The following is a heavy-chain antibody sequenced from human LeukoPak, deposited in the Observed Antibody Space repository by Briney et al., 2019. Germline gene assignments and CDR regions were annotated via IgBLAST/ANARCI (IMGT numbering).Heavy chain of an antibody. CDR1: GYTFTSYG. Sequence: ASVKVSCKASGYTFTSYGISWVRQAPGQGLEWMGWISAYNGNTNYAQKLQGRVTMTTDTSTSTAYMELRSLRSDDTAVYYCARDSADNDYGDLDAFDIWAKGQWSPSLQ. V-gene: IGHV1-18*01. D-gene: IGHD4-17*01. CDR3: ARDSADNDYGDLDAFDI. CDR2: ISAYNGNT. J-gene: IGHJ3*02.